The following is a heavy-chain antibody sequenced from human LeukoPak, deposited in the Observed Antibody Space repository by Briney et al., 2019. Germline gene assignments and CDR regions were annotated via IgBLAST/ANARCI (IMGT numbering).Heavy chain of an antibody. Sequence: SETLSLTCAVYGGSFSGYYWSWIRQPPGKGLEWIGEINHSGSTNYNPSLKSRVTISVDTSENQFSLKLSSVTAADTAVYYCAREGSYTFDYWGQGTLVTVSS. CDR2: INHSGST. CDR3: AREGSYTFDY. CDR1: GGSFSGYY. D-gene: IGHD1-26*01. V-gene: IGHV4-34*01. J-gene: IGHJ4*02.